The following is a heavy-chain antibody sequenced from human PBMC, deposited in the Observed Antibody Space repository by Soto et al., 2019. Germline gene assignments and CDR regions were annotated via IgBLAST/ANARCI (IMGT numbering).Heavy chain of an antibody. Sequence: GESLKISCKGSGYSFTSYWIGWVRQMPGKGLEWMGIIYPGDSDTRYSPPFQGQVTISADKSISTAYLQWSSLKASDTAMYYCARHVSIAARQGYYYYGMDVWGQGTTVTVSS. CDR2: IYPGDSDT. J-gene: IGHJ6*02. CDR3: ARHVSIAARQGYYYYGMDV. CDR1: GYSFTSYW. D-gene: IGHD6-6*01. V-gene: IGHV5-51*01.